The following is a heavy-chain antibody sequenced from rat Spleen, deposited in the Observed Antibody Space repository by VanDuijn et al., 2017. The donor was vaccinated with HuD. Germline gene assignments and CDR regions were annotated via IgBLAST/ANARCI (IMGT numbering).Heavy chain of an antibody. CDR2: ISYSGST. CDR1: GHSIASSY. Sequence: EVQLQESGPGLVRPSQSLSLTCSVTGHSIASSYRWNWIRKFPGNKMEWMGYISYSGSTSYNPSLKSRISITRDTSKNQFFLQLNSVTTEDTATYYCARCDNYYFDYWGQGVMVTVSS. CDR3: ARCDNYYFDY. D-gene: IGHD1-10*01. V-gene: IGHV3-1*01. J-gene: IGHJ2*01.